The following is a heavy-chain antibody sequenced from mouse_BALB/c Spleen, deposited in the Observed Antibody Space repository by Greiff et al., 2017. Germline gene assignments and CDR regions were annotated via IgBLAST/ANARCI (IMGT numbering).Heavy chain of an antibody. CDR3: TRRGGNYEYFDV. Sequence: LVESGAELVRPGASVTLSCKASGYTFTDYEMHWVKQTPVHGLEWIGAIDPETGGTAYNQKFKGKATLTADKSSSTAYMELRSLTSEDSAVYYCTRRGGNYEYFDVWGAGTTVTVSS. D-gene: IGHD2-1*01. J-gene: IGHJ1*01. CDR1: GYTFTDYE. V-gene: IGHV1-15*01. CDR2: IDPETGGT.